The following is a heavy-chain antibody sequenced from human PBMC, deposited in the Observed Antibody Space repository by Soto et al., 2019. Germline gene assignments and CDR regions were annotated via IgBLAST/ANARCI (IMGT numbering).Heavy chain of an antibody. V-gene: IGHV3-33*01. CDR3: ARGAQLWVGFDY. Sequence: QVQLVESGGGVVQPGRSLRLSCAASGFTFSSYGMHWVRQAPGKGLEWVAVIWYDGSNKYYADSVKGRFTISRDNSKNTLYLQMNSLRAEDTAVYYCARGAQLWVGFDYWGQGTLVTVSS. J-gene: IGHJ4*02. D-gene: IGHD5-18*01. CDR2: IWYDGSNK. CDR1: GFTFSSYG.